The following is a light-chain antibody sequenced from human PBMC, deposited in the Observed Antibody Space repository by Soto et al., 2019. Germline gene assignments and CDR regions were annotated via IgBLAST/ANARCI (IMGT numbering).Light chain of an antibody. CDR1: NSNIGNNF. Sequence: QSVLTQPPSVSAAPGQKVTISCSGSNSNIGNNFVSWYQQLPGTAPKLLIFDNNKRPSGIPDRFSGSKSDTSATLGITGLQTGDEADYYCGTWDDSLSAGVFGGGTKLTVL. CDR2: DNN. V-gene: IGLV1-51*01. J-gene: IGLJ3*02. CDR3: GTWDDSLSAGV.